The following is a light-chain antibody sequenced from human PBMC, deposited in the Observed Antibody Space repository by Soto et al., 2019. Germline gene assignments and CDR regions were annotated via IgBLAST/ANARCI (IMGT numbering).Light chain of an antibody. CDR2: GAS. V-gene: IGKV3-20*01. Sequence: EIVLTQSPGTLSLSPGKRATLSCSASQSISSSYLAWYQQRPGQAPRLLIYGASSRATGIPDRFSGSGSGTEFTLTISSLQSEDFAVYYCQQYDNWPWTFGQGTKVDI. CDR1: QSISSSY. J-gene: IGKJ1*01. CDR3: QQYDNWPWT.